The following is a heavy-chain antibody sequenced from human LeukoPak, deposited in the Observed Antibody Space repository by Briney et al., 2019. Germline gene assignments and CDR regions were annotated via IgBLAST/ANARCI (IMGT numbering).Heavy chain of an antibody. J-gene: IGHJ6*03. CDR3: AKESYSSSWYGRDYYYYYMDV. Sequence: PGGSLRLSCAASGFTFSSYGMHWVRQAPGKGLEWVAVISYDGSNKYYADSVKGRFTISRDNSKNTLYLQMNSLRAEDTAVYYCAKESYSSSWYGRDYYYYYMDVWGKGTTVTVSS. CDR1: GFTFSSYG. CDR2: ISYDGSNK. V-gene: IGHV3-30*18. D-gene: IGHD6-13*01.